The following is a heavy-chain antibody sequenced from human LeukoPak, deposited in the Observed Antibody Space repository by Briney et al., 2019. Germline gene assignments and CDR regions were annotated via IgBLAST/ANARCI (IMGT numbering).Heavy chain of an antibody. D-gene: IGHD2-2*02. Sequence: GGSLRLSCAASGFTFSDYYMSWIRQAPGKGLEWVSYISSSGSTIYYADSVKGRFTISRDNAKNSLYLQMNSLRAEDTAVYYCARDVIPAVYCSSTSCYTSGDYYYYGMDVWGQGTTVTVSS. J-gene: IGHJ6*02. CDR1: GFTFSDYY. V-gene: IGHV3-11*01. CDR2: ISSSGSTI. CDR3: ARDVIPAVYCSSTSCYTSGDYYYYGMDV.